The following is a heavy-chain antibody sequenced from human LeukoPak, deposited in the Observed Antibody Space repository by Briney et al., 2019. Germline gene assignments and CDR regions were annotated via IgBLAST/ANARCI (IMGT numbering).Heavy chain of an antibody. J-gene: IGHJ3*02. Sequence: PSETLSLTCTVSGGSISSYYWSWIRQPPGKGLEWIGYIYYSGSTNYNPSLKSRVTISVDTSKNQFSLKLSSVTAADTAVYYCARVPDYYDSSGYAFDIWGQGTMVTVSS. V-gene: IGHV4-59*12. CDR3: ARVPDYYDSSGYAFDI. D-gene: IGHD3-22*01. CDR2: IYYSGST. CDR1: GGSISSYY.